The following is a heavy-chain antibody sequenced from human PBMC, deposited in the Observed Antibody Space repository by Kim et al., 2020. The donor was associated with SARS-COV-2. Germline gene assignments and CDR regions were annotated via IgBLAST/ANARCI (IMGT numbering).Heavy chain of an antibody. CDR1: GGSISSSSYY. V-gene: IGHV4-39*01. D-gene: IGHD3-10*01. CDR2: IYYSGST. Sequence: SETLSLTCTVSGGSISSSSYYWGWIRQPPGKGLEWIGSIYYSGSTYYNPSPKSRVTISVDTSKNQFSLKLSSVTAADTAVYYCARAYGSGCYYVVTYYYYGMDVWGQGTTVTVSS. J-gene: IGHJ6*02. CDR3: ARAYGSGCYYVVTYYYYGMDV.